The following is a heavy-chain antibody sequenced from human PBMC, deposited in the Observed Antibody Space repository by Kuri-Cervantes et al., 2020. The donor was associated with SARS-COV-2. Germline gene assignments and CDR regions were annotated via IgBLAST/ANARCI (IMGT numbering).Heavy chain of an antibody. D-gene: IGHD4-23*01. J-gene: IGHJ4*02. Sequence: GGSLRLSCKPSGYTFNTYGVSWVRQAPGRGLQWVGSINTYNGNTNYAQILQGRVTMTTDTSTNTAFMELRGLRSFDTAVYYCARSHTLYGGNSSPWDYWGQGTLVTVSS. V-gene: IGHV1-18*01. CDR2: INTYNGNT. CDR1: GYTFNTYG. CDR3: ARSHTLYGGNSSPWDY.